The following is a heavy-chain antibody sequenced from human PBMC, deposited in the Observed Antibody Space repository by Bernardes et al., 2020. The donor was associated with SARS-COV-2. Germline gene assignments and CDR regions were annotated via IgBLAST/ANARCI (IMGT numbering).Heavy chain of an antibody. V-gene: IGHV4-59*11. J-gene: IGHJ3*01. CDR3: ARDVGGTDWRFGFDV. Sequence: SETLSLTCTVSGSSISRHYWGWIRQPPGKGLEWIGFIFHSGSTGYNPSLESRVTISVDTSKNQFSLRLSSVTAADTAVYYCARDVGGTDWRFGFDVWGPGTMVHVSS. CDR1: GSSISRHY. D-gene: IGHD3-9*01. CDR2: IFHSGST.